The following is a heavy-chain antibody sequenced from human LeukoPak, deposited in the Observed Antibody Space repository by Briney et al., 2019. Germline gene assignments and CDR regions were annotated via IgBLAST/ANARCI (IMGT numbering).Heavy chain of an antibody. CDR3: ARASGFYGVGYYGMDV. J-gene: IGHJ6*02. CDR2: IYYSGST. V-gene: IGHV4-59*01. D-gene: IGHD4-17*01. CDR1: GGSISSYY. Sequence: SETLSLTCTVSGGSISSYYWGWIRQPPGKGLEWIGYIYYSGSTNYNPSLKSRVTISVDTSKNQFSLKLSSVTAADTAVYYCARASGFYGVGYYGMDVWGQGTTVTVSS.